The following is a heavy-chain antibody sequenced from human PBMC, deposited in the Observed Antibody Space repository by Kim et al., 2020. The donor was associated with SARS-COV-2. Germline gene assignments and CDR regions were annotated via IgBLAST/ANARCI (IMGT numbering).Heavy chain of an antibody. CDR1: GYTFTSYA. D-gene: IGHD3-10*01. V-gene: IGHV1-3*01. J-gene: IGHJ3*02. CDR3: ARDQITMVRGVPAHDAFDI. CDR2: INAGNGNT. Sequence: ASVKVSCKASGYTFTSYAMHWVRQAPGQRLEWMGWINAGNGNTKYSQKLQGRVTITRDTSASTAYMELSSLRSEDTAVYYCARDQITMVRGVPAHDAFDIWGQGTMVTVSS.